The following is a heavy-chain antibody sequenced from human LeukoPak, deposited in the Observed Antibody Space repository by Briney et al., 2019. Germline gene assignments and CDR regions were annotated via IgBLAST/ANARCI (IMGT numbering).Heavy chain of an antibody. CDR1: GGSISSYY. CDR2: IYYSGNT. J-gene: IGHJ4*02. V-gene: IGHV4-59*08. Sequence: SETLSLTCTVSGGSISSYYWSWIRQPPGKGLEWIGYIYYSGNTNYNPSLKSRVTISVDTSKNQFSLKLSSVTAADTAVYYCARHVDSSSPIDYWGQGTLVTVSS. CDR3: ARHVDSSSPIDY. D-gene: IGHD6-13*01.